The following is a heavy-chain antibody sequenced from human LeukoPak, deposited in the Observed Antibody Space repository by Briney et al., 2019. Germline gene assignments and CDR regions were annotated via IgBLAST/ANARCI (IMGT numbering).Heavy chain of an antibody. J-gene: IGHJ4*02. Sequence: GASVKVSCKASGYTFTTYAMNWVRQAPGQGLEWMGWINTNTGNPTYAQGFTGRFVSSLDTSVSTAYLQISSLKAEDTAVYYCARESPYYYDTSDYSGKADSWGQGTLVTVSS. CDR1: GYTFTTYA. CDR3: ARESPYYYDTSDYSGKADS. D-gene: IGHD3-22*01. CDR2: INTNTGNP. V-gene: IGHV7-4-1*02.